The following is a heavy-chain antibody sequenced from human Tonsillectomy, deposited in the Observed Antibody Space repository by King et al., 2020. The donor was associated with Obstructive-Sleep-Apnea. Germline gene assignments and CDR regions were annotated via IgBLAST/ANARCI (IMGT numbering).Heavy chain of an antibody. V-gene: IGHV1-69*09. CDR1: GGTFSSYA. CDR3: ASPPYLTSFGGVDPFAI. CDR2: IIPILCIA. Sequence: QLVQSGAEVKKPGSSVKVSCKASGGTFSSYAISWVRQAPGQGLEWMGGIIPILCIANYAQKFQGIVTITADKSTSTAYMELSSLRSEDTAVYYCASPPYLTSFGGVDPFAIWGQGTMVTVSS. D-gene: IGHD3-10*01. J-gene: IGHJ3*02.